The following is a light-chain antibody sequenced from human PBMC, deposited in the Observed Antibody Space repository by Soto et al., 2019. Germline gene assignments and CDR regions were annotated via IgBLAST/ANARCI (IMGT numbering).Light chain of an antibody. V-gene: IGLV2-11*01. CDR3: CSYAGSYPHV. J-gene: IGLJ1*01. CDR2: DVT. CDR1: STDVGDYNY. Sequence: QSALTQPPSVSGSPGQTVTISCTGTSTDVGDYNYVSWYQQHPVKAPKLMLYDVTRRPSGVPDRFSGSKSGNTASLTISGLQSEDEADYHCCSYAGSYPHVFGTGTQLTVL.